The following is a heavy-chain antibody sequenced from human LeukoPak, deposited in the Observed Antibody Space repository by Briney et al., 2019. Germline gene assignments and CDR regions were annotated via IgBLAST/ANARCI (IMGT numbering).Heavy chain of an antibody. V-gene: IGHV3-11*04. CDR1: GFTFSDYY. J-gene: IGHJ4*02. CDR3: ARDGRRIGLMVYAIVAY. D-gene: IGHD2-8*01. CDR2: ISSSGSTI. Sequence: GGSLRLSCAASGFTFSDYYMSWIRQAPGKGPEWVSYISSSGSTIYYADSVKGRFTISRDNAKNSLYLQMNSLRAEDTAVYYCARDGRRIGLMVYAIVAYWGQGTLVTVSS.